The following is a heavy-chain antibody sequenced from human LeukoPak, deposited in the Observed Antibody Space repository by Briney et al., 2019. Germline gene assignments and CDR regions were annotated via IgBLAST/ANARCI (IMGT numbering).Heavy chain of an antibody. CDR3: ARARGHQRPPSSYYDSSGSDPYYYYYGMDV. CDR1: GGSISGYY. CDR2: IYYSGNT. J-gene: IGHJ6*02. D-gene: IGHD3-22*01. V-gene: IGHV4-59*12. Sequence: SETLSLTCTVSGGSISGYYWSWIRQPPGKGLEWIGYIYYSGNTNYNPSLKSRVTISVDTSKNQFSLKLSSVTAADTAVYYCARARGHQRPPSSYYDSSGSDPYYYYYGMDVWGQGTTVTVSS.